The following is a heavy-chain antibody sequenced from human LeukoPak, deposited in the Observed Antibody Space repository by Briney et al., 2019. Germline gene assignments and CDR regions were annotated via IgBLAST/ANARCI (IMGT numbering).Heavy chain of an antibody. J-gene: IGHJ6*02. CDR1: GFTFSSYS. CDR3: ARDRDVDTAGYYYGMDV. Sequence: GGSLRLSCAASGFTFSSYSMNGVRQASGKGLEWVSSISSSSRYIYYADSVKGRFTVSRDNAKNSLYLQMNSLRAEDTAVYYCARDRDVDTAGYYYGMDVWGQGTTVTVSS. V-gene: IGHV3-21*01. D-gene: IGHD5-18*01. CDR2: ISSSSRYI.